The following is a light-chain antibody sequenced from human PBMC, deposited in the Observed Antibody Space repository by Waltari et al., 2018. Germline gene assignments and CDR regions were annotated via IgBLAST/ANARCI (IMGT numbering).Light chain of an antibody. CDR1: QSVNTY. J-gene: IGKJ2*01. V-gene: IGKV3-11*01. CDR2: DAS. Sequence: EIVLTQSPATQSLSPGERATLSCRASQSVNTYVAWYQHKPGQAPRLLIYDASNRATGIPARFGGSGSGTDFTLTITSLQSEDFAVYYCHQYNDGPPFNFGQGTKLEIK. CDR3: HQYNDGPPFN.